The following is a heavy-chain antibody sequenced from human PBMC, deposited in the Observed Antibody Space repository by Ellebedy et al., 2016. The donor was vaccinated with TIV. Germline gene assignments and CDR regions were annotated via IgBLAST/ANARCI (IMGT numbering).Heavy chain of an antibody. J-gene: IGHJ4*02. D-gene: IGHD5-18*01. CDR3: ARHSRNNYGYFAAPREYYYDY. V-gene: IGHV4-59*08. Sequence: MPSETLSLTCTVSGDSITNYFWSWTQQPPGKGLEWIAYLSYSGSTDYNPSLKSRVTMSVNTSNNQFSLNLSSVTAADTAVYYCARHSRNNYGYFAAPREYYYDYWGQGTLVTVSS. CDR2: LSYSGST. CDR1: GDSITNYF.